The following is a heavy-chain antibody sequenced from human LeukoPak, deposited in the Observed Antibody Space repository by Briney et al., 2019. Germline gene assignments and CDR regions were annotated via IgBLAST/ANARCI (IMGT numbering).Heavy chain of an antibody. V-gene: IGHV3-74*01. CDR3: AKRITSFYYGSGDDF. J-gene: IGHJ4*02. Sequence: GGSLRLSCAASGFTFSSHWMHWVRQAPGKGLVWVSRINNDGSSTSYADSVKGRFTISRDNSKNTLYLQMNSLRAEDSAIYYCAKRITSFYYGSGDDFWGQGTLVTVSS. D-gene: IGHD3-10*01. CDR1: GFTFSSHW. CDR2: INNDGSST.